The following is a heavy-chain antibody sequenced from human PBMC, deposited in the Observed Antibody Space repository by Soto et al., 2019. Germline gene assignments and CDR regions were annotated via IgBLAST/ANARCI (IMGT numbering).Heavy chain of an antibody. CDR1: GFIFSNYG. V-gene: IGHV3-30*18. CDR3: ANCSMAVVVITFFYY. J-gene: IGHJ4*02. Sequence: GGSLRLSCAASGFIFSNYGMHWVRQAPGKGLEWVTIISYDGSVKYYADSVKGRFTISRDNSKNTLYLQMNSLRAEDTAVYYCANCSMAVVVITFFYYCGKRTLVTGSA. CDR2: ISYDGSVK. D-gene: IGHD3-22*01.